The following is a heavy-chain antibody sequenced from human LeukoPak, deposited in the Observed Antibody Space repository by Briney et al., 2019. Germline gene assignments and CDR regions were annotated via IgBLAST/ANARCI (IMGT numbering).Heavy chain of an antibody. CDR3: ARGSAWACHGVRCYPLDN. Sequence: GGSLRLSCAASGFTFPSYAMSWVRQAPGRGLEWIASISGGGSHSWHADSVKGRVTISRDNSRATLYLQMNSLRVDDTAVYYCARGSAWACHGVRCYPLDNWGQGALVTVSS. CDR1: GFTFPSYA. V-gene: IGHV3-23*01. J-gene: IGHJ4*02. CDR2: ISGGGSHS. D-gene: IGHD2-8*01.